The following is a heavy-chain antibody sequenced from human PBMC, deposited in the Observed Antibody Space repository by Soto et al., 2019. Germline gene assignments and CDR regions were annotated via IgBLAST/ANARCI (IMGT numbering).Heavy chain of an antibody. D-gene: IGHD6-13*01. CDR1: GITVSNNY. Sequence: EVQLVESGGGLVQPGGSLRLSCAASGITVSNNYMSWVRQAPGKGLECVSLIYSNGDPRYADSVKGRFTISRDNSKNTVYLQMNSLRAEDTAVYYCARDPPGIAAAGGGWGQGTTVTVSS. CDR2: IYSNGDP. CDR3: ARDPPGIAAAGGG. V-gene: IGHV3-66*01. J-gene: IGHJ6*02.